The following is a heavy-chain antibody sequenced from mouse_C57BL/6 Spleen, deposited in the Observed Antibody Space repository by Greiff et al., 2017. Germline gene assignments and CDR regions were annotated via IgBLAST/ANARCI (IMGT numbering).Heavy chain of an antibody. Sequence: QVQLKESGAELVRPGASVKLSCKASGYTFTDYYINWVKQRPGQGLEWIARIYPGSGNTYYNEKFKGKATLTADKSSSTAYMELRSLTSEDSAVYFCARGGQLRLDYWGQGTTLTVSS. CDR3: ARGGQLRLDY. CDR1: GYTFTDYY. V-gene: IGHV1-76*01. J-gene: IGHJ2*01. D-gene: IGHD3-2*02. CDR2: IYPGSGNT.